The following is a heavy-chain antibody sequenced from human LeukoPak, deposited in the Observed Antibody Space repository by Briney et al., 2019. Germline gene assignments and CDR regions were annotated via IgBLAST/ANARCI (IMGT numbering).Heavy chain of an antibody. Sequence: GGSLRLSCAASGVISSGHGFHWVRQAAGKGREGVAVIWYDGSQEYYGDSVKDRFTISRDDTKNALFLQMISLRVENTAVYYCARDVWSFDSGTAHFDYWGQGSLVTVPS. V-gene: IGHV3-33*01. J-gene: IGHJ4*02. CDR1: GVISSGHG. CDR2: IWYDGSQE. D-gene: IGHD3-10*01. CDR3: ARDVWSFDSGTAHFDY.